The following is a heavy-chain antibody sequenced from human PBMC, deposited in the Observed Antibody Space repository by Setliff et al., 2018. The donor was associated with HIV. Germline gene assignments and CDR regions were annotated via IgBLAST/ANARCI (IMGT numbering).Heavy chain of an antibody. V-gene: IGHV4-38-2*01. CDR1: GSSITTTYF. CDR3: ARGDTTWPTQLLDV. D-gene: IGHD2-2*01. CDR2: HYHDGTS. J-gene: IGHJ6*04. Sequence: SETLALTCDFSGSSITTTYFWAWIRLPPGKGLEWVGSHYHDGTSFYNPSLKSRVTVSLDTSKNQFSLKLQSVTAADTAVYYCARGDTTWPTQLLDVWGKGTTVTVSS.